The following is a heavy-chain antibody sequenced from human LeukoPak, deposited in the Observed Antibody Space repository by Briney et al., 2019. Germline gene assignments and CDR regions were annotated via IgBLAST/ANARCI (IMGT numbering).Heavy chain of an antibody. V-gene: IGHV1-69*06. D-gene: IGHD6-13*01. CDR3: ASGLVQMGLQQLGNYYYYLDV. CDR1: GGTFSSYG. J-gene: IGHJ6*03. Sequence: ASVKVSCKTSGGTFSSYGISWVRLAPGQGLEWMGGIIPIFGTANYTQKFQGRVSITADKSTTTSYMELSSLRYEDTAVYFCASGLVQMGLQQLGNYYYYLDVWGRGTTVTVSS. CDR2: IIPIFGTA.